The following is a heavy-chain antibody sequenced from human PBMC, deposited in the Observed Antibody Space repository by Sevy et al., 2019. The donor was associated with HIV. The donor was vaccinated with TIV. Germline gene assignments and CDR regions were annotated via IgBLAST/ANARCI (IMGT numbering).Heavy chain of an antibody. CDR1: GFTFSSYS. CDR3: ARAVVVVAATTGYYGMDV. V-gene: IGHV3-21*01. D-gene: IGHD2-15*01. CDR2: ISSSSSYI. J-gene: IGHJ6*02. Sequence: GESLKISCAASGFTFSSYSMNWVRQAPGKGLEWVSSISSSSSYIYYADSVKGRFTISRDNTKNSLYLQMNSLRAEDTAVSYCARAVVVVAATTGYYGMDVWGQGTTVTVSS.